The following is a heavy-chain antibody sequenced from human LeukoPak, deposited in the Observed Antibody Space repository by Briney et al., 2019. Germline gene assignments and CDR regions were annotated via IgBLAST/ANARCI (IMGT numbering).Heavy chain of an antibody. V-gene: IGHV3-30*18. J-gene: IGHJ4*02. Sequence: GRSLRLSCAASGFTFSSYGMHWVRQAPGKGLEWVAVISYDGSNKYYADSVKGRFTISRDSSKNTLYLQMNSLRAEDTAVYYCAKDSNYDSSGSPGTLFDYWGQGTLATVSS. CDR2: ISYDGSNK. CDR1: GFTFSSYG. CDR3: AKDSNYDSSGSPGTLFDY. D-gene: IGHD3-22*01.